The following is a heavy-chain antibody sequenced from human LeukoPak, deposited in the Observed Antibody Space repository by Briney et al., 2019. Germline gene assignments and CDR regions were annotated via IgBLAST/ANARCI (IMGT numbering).Heavy chain of an antibody. CDR2: ISGSGGST. J-gene: IGHJ4*02. Sequence: GGSLRLSCAASGFTFSSYAMSWVRQAPGKGLEWVSAISGSGGSTYYADSVKGRFTISRDNSKNTLYLQVNSLRAEDTAVYYCAKNSGSYYVGFDYWGQGTLVTVSS. V-gene: IGHV3-23*01. CDR3: AKNSGSYYVGFDY. D-gene: IGHD1-26*01. CDR1: GFTFSSYA.